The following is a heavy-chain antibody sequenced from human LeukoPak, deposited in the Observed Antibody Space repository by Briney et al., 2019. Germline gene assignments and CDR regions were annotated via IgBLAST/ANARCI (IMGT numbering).Heavy chain of an antibody. D-gene: IGHD5-12*01. CDR1: GFTFSSYW. Sequence: GGSLRLSCAASGFTFSSYWMSWVRQAPGKGLEWVANIKQDGSEKYYVDSVKGRFTISRDNAKNTLYLQMNSLRAEDTAVYYCARRAGDYSHPYDYWGQGTLVTVSS. CDR3: ARRAGDYSHPYDY. J-gene: IGHJ4*02. CDR2: IKQDGSEK. V-gene: IGHV3-7*03.